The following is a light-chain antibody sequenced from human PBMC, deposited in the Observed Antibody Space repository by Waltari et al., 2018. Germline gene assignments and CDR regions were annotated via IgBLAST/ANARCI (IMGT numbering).Light chain of an antibody. CDR1: EDITNY. J-gene: IGKJ5*01. V-gene: IGKV1-33*01. CDR3: QQYHDLPT. CDR2: EAS. Sequence: DIQLTQPPSSLSASVGYRVTITCQATEDITNYLNWYQQKPGKAPKPLIYEASNLETGVPSRFSGSGSGTDFTFAISSLQPEDVATYYCQQYHDLPTFGQGTRLEIK.